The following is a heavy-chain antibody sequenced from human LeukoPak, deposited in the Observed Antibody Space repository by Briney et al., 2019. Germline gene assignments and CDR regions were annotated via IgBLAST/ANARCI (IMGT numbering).Heavy chain of an antibody. CDR1: GGTFSSYA. D-gene: IGHD2-2*01. J-gene: IGHJ5*02. Sequence: ASVKVSCKASGGTFSSYAISWVRQAPGRGLEWMGGIIPIFGTANYAQKFQGRVTMTRNTSISTAYMELSSLRSEDTAVYYCARGRRPIVVVPDDIHKPLNYFDPWGQGTLVTVSS. CDR2: IIPIFGTA. V-gene: IGHV1-69*05. CDR3: ARGRRPIVVVPDDIHKPLNYFDP.